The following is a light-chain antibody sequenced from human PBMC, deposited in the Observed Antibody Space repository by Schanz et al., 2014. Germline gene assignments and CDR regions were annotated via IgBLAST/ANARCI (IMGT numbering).Light chain of an antibody. CDR1: SSDVGGYNY. Sequence: QSALTQPASVSGSPGQSITISCTGTSSDVGGYNYVSWYQQHPGKAPKLMIYDVSNRPSGVSNRFSGSKSGNTASLTISGLQAEDEADYYCSSYAGNNNLRVLFGGGTKLTVL. V-gene: IGLV2-14*01. CDR2: DVS. CDR3: SSYAGNNNLRVL. J-gene: IGLJ2*01.